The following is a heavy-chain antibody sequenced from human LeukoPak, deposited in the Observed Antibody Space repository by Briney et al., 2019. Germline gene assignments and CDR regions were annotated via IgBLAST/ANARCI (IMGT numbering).Heavy chain of an antibody. Sequence: PGGSLRLSCAASGFTFSTYNMNWVRQAPGKGLEWVSSISSGSGYIYYADSVKGRFTISRDNTKNSLFLQMNSLRAEDTVVYYCARSPYPTIQYPSDYWGQGTLVTVSS. V-gene: IGHV3-21*01. CDR3: ARSPYPTIQYPSDY. CDR1: GFTFSTYN. D-gene: IGHD5-12*01. CDR2: ISSGSGYI. J-gene: IGHJ4*02.